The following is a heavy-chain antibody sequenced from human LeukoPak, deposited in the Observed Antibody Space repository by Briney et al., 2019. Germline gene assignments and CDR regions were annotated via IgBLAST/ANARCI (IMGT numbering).Heavy chain of an antibody. J-gene: IGHJ4*02. CDR1: GYTFTDYY. D-gene: IGHD2-21*01. V-gene: IGHV1-2*06. CDR3: ARGLYSGDWGVDC. Sequence: GASVKVSCKASGYTFTDYYIHWVRQAPGQGLEWMGRVNPNSSGTNYAQKFQGRVTMTRDTSISTVYMELSRLRSDDTAVYYCARGLYSGDWGVDCWGQGTLVTVSS. CDR2: VNPNSSGT.